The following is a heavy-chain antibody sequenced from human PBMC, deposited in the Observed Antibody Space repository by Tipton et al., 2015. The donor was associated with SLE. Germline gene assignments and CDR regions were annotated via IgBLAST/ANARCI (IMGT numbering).Heavy chain of an antibody. V-gene: IGHV3-74*01. Sequence: SLRLSCAASGFSISNYWMHWVRQVPGKGLVWVSHIKGDGSITNYADYVRGRFTISRDNAKNTVYLQMNSLGVEDSAVYYCSAWFNQWGQGTLVTVSS. CDR1: GFSISNYW. CDR2: IKGDGSIT. J-gene: IGHJ5*02. CDR3: SAWFNQ.